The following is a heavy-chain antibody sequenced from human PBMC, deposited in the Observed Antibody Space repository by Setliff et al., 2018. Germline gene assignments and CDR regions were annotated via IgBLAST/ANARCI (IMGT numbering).Heavy chain of an antibody. CDR1: GGSVSNRGFF. CDR3: GRGFSRIEGWGNWFDP. J-gene: IGHJ5*02. D-gene: IGHD2-15*01. V-gene: IGHV4-39*01. Sequence: SETLSLTCTVSGGSVSNRGFFWGWPRQAPGKGLEWIGNIYDSGSSNYNASLKSRLIITRDTSKNQISLKLTSVTAEDTAVYYCGRGFSRIEGWGNWFDPWGQGILVTVSS. CDR2: IYDSGSS.